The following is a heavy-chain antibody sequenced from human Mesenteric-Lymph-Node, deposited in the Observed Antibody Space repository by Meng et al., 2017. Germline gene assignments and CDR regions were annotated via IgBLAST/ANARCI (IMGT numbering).Heavy chain of an antibody. V-gene: IGHV1-8*02. Sequence: ASVKVSCKASGYTFTSYDINWVRQATGQGLEWLGWINPNTGNTGYAQKFQGRVTMTRDTSISTAYMELSRLRSDDTAVYYCARGPLHSSATTTDYWGQGTLVTVSS. D-gene: IGHD6-25*01. CDR3: ARGPLHSSATTTDY. J-gene: IGHJ4*02. CDR1: GYTFTSYD. CDR2: INPNTGNT.